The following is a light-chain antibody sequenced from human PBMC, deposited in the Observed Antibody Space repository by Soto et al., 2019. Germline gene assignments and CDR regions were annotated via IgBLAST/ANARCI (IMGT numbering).Light chain of an antibody. J-gene: IGLJ3*02. V-gene: IGLV1-40*01. CDR3: QSYASSPSGPRV. Sequence: QSVLTQPPSVSGAPGQRVTISCTGSSSNIGAGYDVHWYQQLPGTAPKLLIYGNSNRPSGVPDRFSGSKSGTSASLAITGLQTEAEADYYCQSYASSPSGPRVFGGGTKLTVL. CDR2: GNS. CDR1: SSNIGAGYD.